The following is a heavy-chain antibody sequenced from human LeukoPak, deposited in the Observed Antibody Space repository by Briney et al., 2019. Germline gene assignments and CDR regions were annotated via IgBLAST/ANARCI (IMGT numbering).Heavy chain of an antibody. J-gene: IGHJ6*03. CDR1: GFTFSSYS. V-gene: IGHV3-30*18. Sequence: GGSLRLSCAASGFTFSSYSMNWVRQAPGKGLEWVAIISYDGITEDYSDSVKGRFSISRDYSKNMLYLQMNSLRAEDTAVYYCAKAPTYYYDSKSYMDAWGKGTTVTISS. D-gene: IGHD3-22*01. CDR3: AKAPTYYYDSKSYMDA. CDR2: ISYDGITE.